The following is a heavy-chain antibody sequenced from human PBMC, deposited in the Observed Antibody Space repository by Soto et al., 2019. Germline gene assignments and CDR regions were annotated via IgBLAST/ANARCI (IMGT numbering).Heavy chain of an antibody. D-gene: IGHD3-22*01. J-gene: IGHJ4*02. CDR3: ARGWGYDSNDYYYAY. Sequence: QVQLVQSGAEVRKPGSSVKVSCKASGGTFSRHAISWVRQAPGQGLEWMGGIIPIFGTANHAQKFQGRVTIIAEESTNQVYMELSSLRSEDTAMYYCARGWGYDSNDYYYAYWGQGTLVIVSS. CDR2: IIPIFGTA. V-gene: IGHV1-69*01. CDR1: GGTFSRHA.